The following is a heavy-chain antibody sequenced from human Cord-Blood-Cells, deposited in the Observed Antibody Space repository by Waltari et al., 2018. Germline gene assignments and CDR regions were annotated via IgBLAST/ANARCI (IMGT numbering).Heavy chain of an antibody. CDR1: GYTFTGYY. D-gene: IGHD6-6*01. CDR2: INPNSGGT. Sequence: QVQLVLSGAEVKKPGASVKVSCKASGYTFTGYYMHWVRQAPGQGLEWMGWINPNSGGTNYAQKFQGRVTMTRDTSISTAYMELSRLRSDDTAVYYCARGYSSSYYYYGMDVWGQGTTVTVSS. CDR3: ARGYSSSYYYYGMDV. J-gene: IGHJ6*02. V-gene: IGHV1-2*02.